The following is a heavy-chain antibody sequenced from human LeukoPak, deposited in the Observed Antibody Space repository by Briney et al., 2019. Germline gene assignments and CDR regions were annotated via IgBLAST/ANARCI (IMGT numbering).Heavy chain of an antibody. D-gene: IGHD3-3*01. CDR2: TYYRSKWYN. CDR3: AREKIVSVYDFWSGPYNWFDP. CDR1: GDRVSSNSAA. J-gene: IGHJ5*02. Sequence: SQTLSLTFAISGDRVSSNSAAWNWIRPSPSRGLEWLGRTYYRSKWYNDYAVSVKSRITINPDTSKNQFSLQLNSVTPEDTAVYYCAREKIVSVYDFWSGPYNWFDPWGQGTLVTVSS. V-gene: IGHV6-1*01.